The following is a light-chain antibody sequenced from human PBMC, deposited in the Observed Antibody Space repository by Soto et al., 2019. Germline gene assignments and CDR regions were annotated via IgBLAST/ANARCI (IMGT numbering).Light chain of an antibody. CDR3: QKYNSAPLT. Sequence: DVHMTQSPSSLSAFVGDRVTITCRASQGIAPYLAWFQQKPGKVPKLLIYATSTLQSGVPSRFSGSGSGTDFTLTINSLQPEDVGTYYCQKYNSAPLTLGGGTKVEI. J-gene: IGKJ4*01. CDR2: ATS. CDR1: QGIAPY. V-gene: IGKV1-27*01.